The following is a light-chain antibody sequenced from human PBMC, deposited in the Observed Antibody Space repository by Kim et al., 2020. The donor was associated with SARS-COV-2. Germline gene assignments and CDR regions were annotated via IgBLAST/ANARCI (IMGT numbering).Light chain of an antibody. CDR3: ATWDDSLSGPV. V-gene: IGLV1-47*02. CDR1: SSIIGVNV. CDR2: TDS. J-gene: IGLJ3*02. Sequence: GQRLTISGTGSSSIIGVNVVYWYQQRPGTAPKLLIYTDSQRPSGVPYRFSGSKSGTSASLAISGLRFEDEADYYCATWDDSLSGPVFGGGTQLTVL.